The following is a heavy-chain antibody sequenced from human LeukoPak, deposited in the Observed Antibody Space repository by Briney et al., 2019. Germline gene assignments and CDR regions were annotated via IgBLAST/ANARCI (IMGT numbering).Heavy chain of an antibody. CDR2: IYSGGST. CDR3: ARPQGSGSYYYYYGMDV. J-gene: IGHJ6*02. D-gene: IGHD3-10*01. Sequence: GGSLRLSCVGSGFFFSNYEVNWVRQAPGKGLEWVSVIYSGGSTYYADSVKGRFTISRDNSKNTLYLQMNSLRAEDTAVYYCARPQGSGSYYYYYGMDVWGQGTTVTVSS. V-gene: IGHV3-66*04. CDR1: GFFFSNYE.